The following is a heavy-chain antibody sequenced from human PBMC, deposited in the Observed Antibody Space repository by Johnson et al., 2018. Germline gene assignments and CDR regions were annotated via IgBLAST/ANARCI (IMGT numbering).Heavy chain of an antibody. CDR1: GFTFSSYD. J-gene: IGHJ3*02. CDR3: AKDSNAFDI. CDR2: IGTAGDT. V-gene: IGHV3-13*01. D-gene: IGHD2-2*01. Sequence: VQLVESGGGLVQPGGSLRLSCAASGFTFSSYDMHWVRQPTGKGLEWVSAIGTAGDTYYPGSVKGRFTISRDNSKNTLYLQMNSLRAEDTAVYYCAKDSNAFDIWGQGTMVTVSS.